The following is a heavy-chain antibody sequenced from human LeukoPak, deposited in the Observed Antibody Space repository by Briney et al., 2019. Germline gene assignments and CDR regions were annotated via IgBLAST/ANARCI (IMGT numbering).Heavy chain of an antibody. CDR1: GYTFTSYD. CDR3: ARDRRLRSGYFDY. CDR2: MNPNSGNT. D-gene: IGHD4-17*01. Sequence: ASVEVSCKASGYTFTSYDINWVRQATGQGLEWMGWMNPNSGNTGYAQKFQGRVTITRNTSISTAYMELRSLRSDDTAVYYCARDRRLRSGYFDYWGQGTLVTVSS. J-gene: IGHJ4*02. V-gene: IGHV1-8*03.